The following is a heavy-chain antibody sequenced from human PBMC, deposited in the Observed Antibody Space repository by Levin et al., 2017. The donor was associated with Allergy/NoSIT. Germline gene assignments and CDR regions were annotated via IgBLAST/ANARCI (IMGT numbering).Heavy chain of an antibody. V-gene: IGHV3-43D*03. Sequence: GGSLRLSCAASGFTFGDYAMHWVRQTPGKGLEWISLISWDGITTYYADSVRGRFTISRDNSKNSLYLQVNSVTPEDSALYYCAKSASYYFDNSGYHVDYWGQGTLVTVSS. CDR1: GFTFGDYA. D-gene: IGHD3-22*01. CDR3: AKSASYYFDNSGYHVDY. J-gene: IGHJ4*02. CDR2: ISWDGITT.